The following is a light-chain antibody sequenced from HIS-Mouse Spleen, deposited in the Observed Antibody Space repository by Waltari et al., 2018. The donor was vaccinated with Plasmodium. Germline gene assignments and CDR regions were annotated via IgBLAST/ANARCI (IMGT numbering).Light chain of an antibody. J-gene: IGLJ2*01. V-gene: IGLV3-1*01. CDR3: QAWDSSTVV. CDR2: QDS. Sequence: SYELTQPPSVSVSPGQTASITCSGDKLGDNYACWYQQKPGQSPVLVIYQDSKRPSGLPGRFSGSNSGNTATLTISGTQAMDEADYYCQAWDSSTVVFGGGTKLTVL. CDR1: KLGDNY.